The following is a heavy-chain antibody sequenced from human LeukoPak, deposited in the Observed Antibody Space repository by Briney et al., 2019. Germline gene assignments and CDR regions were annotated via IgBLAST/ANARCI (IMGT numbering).Heavy chain of an antibody. CDR3: ARDYYPSYYYDSSGYHYGSFCDY. J-gene: IGHJ4*02. CDR2: ISSSSSYI. V-gene: IGHV3-21*01. CDR1: GFSFSNYN. D-gene: IGHD3-22*01. Sequence: PGGSLRLSCAASGFSFSNYNMNWVRQAPGKGLEWVSSISSSSSYIYYADSVKGRFTISRDNAKNSLYLQMNSLRAEDTAVYYCARDYYPSYYYDSSGYHYGSFCDYWGQGTLVTVSS.